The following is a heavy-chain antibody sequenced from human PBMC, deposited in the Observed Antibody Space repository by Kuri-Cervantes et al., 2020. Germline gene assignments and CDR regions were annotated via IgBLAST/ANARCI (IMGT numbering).Heavy chain of an antibody. Sequence: GGSLRLSCAAAGFTFSSYAMSWVRQPPGKGLEWVSGISGSVTGTHYADSVEGRFTISRDNSKNTLYLQMNSLRAEDTAVYYCARPPGDPQTYYYYYMDVWGKGTTVTVSS. J-gene: IGHJ6*03. CDR2: ISGSVTGT. D-gene: IGHD3-16*01. CDR3: ARPPGDPQTYYYYYMDV. V-gene: IGHV3-23*01. CDR1: GFTFSSYA.